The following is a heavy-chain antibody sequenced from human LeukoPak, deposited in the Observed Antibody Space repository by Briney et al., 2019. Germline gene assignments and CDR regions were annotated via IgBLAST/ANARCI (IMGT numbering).Heavy chain of an antibody. J-gene: IGHJ4*02. D-gene: IGHD5-12*01. CDR2: ISGSGDST. CDR3: AKADIVATINNFDY. Sequence: GGSLRLSCAASGFTFNNFAMSWVRQAPEKGLEWVSGISGSGDSTYYVDSVNGRFTISRDNSKKTLYLQMNSLRAEDTAVYYCAKADIVATINNFDYWGQGTLVTVSS. V-gene: IGHV3-23*01. CDR1: GFTFNNFA.